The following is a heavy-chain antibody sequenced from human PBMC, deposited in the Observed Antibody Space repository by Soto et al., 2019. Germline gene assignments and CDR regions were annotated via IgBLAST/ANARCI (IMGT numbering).Heavy chain of an antibody. CDR3: ARGGDVLDY. V-gene: IGHV3-30*03. CDR1: GFVFGGFG. D-gene: IGHD3-16*01. J-gene: IGHJ4*02. Sequence: QVELVESGGGVVRPGKSLTVSCTGSGFVFGGFGMHWVRQTPGKGLEWLGMASYDGTYKYFADSVKGRFTISRDNGMNTVYLQMDNLRLEATALYSCARGGDVLDYWGRGTLVTVSS. CDR2: ASYDGTYK.